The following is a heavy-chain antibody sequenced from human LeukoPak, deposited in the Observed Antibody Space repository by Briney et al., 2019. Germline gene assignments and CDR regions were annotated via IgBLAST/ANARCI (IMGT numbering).Heavy chain of an antibody. J-gene: IGHJ4*02. Sequence: GGSLRLSCAVAGFTFSSYAMSWVRQAPGKGLEWVSSISGGGGTTYYADSVKGRFTISRDNSKNTLYLQANSLRAEDTAVYYCAKDPRAYCTSTSCYFFDYWGQGTLVTVSS. D-gene: IGHD2-2*01. V-gene: IGHV3-23*01. CDR1: GFTFSSYA. CDR2: ISGGGGTT. CDR3: AKDPRAYCTSTSCYFFDY.